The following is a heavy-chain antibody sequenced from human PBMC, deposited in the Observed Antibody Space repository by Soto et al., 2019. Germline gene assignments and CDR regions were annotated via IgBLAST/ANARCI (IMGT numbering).Heavy chain of an antibody. J-gene: IGHJ5*02. D-gene: IGHD5-18*01. CDR3: ASLWGRQLWLPPP. CDR2: ISRSGTTI. Sequence: QVQLVESGGGLVKPGGSLRLSCAASGFTSSDYYMSWIRQAPGKGLEWVSCISRSGTTIYYADSVKGRFTISRDNAKNSLYLQMNSLRVEDTAVYYCASLWGRQLWLPPPWGQGTQVTVSS. V-gene: IGHV3-11*04. CDR1: GFTSSDYY.